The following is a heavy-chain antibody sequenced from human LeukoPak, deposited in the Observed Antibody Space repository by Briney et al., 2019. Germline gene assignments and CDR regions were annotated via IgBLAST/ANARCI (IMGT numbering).Heavy chain of an antibody. CDR2: IYYSGST. CDR1: GGSISSGDYY. Sequence: SQTLSLTCTVSGGSISSGDYYWSWIRQPPGKGLEWIGYIYYSGSTYYNPSLKSRVTISVDTSKNQFSLKLSSVTAADTAVYYCAGGHCSSTSCPLFDYWGQGTLVTVSS. V-gene: IGHV4-30-4*01. D-gene: IGHD2-2*01. J-gene: IGHJ4*02. CDR3: AGGHCSSTSCPLFDY.